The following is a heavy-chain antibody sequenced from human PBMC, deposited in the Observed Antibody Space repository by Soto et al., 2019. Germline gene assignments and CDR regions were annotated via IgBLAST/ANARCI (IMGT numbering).Heavy chain of an antibody. CDR3: ARSKLERYYFDY. D-gene: IGHD1-1*01. J-gene: IGHJ4*02. CDR2: IIPIFGTA. CDR1: GYTFTSYA. Sequence: SVKVSCKASGYTFTSYAISWVRQAPGQGLEWMGGIIPIFGTANYAQKFQGRVTITADESTSTAYMELSSLRSEDTAVYYCARSKLERYYFDYWGQGTLVTVSS. V-gene: IGHV1-69*13.